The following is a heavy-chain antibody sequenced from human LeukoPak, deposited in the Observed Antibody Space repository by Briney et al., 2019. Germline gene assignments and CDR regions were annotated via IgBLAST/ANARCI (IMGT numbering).Heavy chain of an antibody. V-gene: IGHV3-30*02. J-gene: IGHJ5*02. Sequence: PGGSLRLSCAASGFTFSSYGMHWVRQAPGKGLEWVAFIRYDGSNKYYADSVKGRFTISRDNSKNTLYLQMNSLRAEDTAVYYCATGGFNWFDPWGQGTLVTVSS. CDR1: GFTFSSYG. CDR2: IRYDGSNK. D-gene: IGHD3-16*01. CDR3: ATGGFNWFDP.